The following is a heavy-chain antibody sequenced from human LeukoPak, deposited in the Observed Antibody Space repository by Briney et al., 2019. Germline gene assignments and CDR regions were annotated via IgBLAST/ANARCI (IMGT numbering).Heavy chain of an antibody. D-gene: IGHD6-19*01. V-gene: IGHV4-4*07. Sequence: SETLSLTCAVYGGSFSGYYWSWIRQPAGKGLEWIGRIYTSGSTNYNPSLKSRVTMSVDTSKNQFSLKLSSVTAADTAVYYCAREDSSGWYFGYYYYYMDVWGKGTTVTISS. CDR2: IYTSGST. CDR1: GGSFSGYY. CDR3: AREDSSGWYFGYYYYYMDV. J-gene: IGHJ6*03.